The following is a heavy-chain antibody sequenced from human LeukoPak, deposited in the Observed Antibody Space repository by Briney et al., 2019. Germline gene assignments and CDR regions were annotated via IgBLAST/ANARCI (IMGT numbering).Heavy chain of an antibody. CDR3: ASGYSSSWRDYFDY. V-gene: IGHV3-30-3*01. CDR2: ISYDGANK. Sequence: PGGSLRLSCAASGFTISSYAMHWVRQAPGKGLEWVAVISYDGANKYYADSVKGRFTISRDNSKNTLYLQMNSLRAEDTAVYYCASGYSSSWRDYFDYWGQGTLVTVSS. D-gene: IGHD6-13*01. CDR1: GFTISSYA. J-gene: IGHJ4*02.